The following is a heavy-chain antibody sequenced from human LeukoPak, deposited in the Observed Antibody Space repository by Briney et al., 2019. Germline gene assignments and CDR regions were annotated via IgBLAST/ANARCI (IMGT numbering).Heavy chain of an antibody. CDR2: IYYSGST. D-gene: IGHD2-2*01. J-gene: IGHJ5*02. V-gene: IGHV4-59*01. Sequence: SETLSLTCTVSGGSISGYYWSWIRQPPGKGLEWIGYIYYSGSTNYNPSLKSRVTISVDTSKNQFSLKLSSVTAADTAVYYCARDHSGYCSSTSCRHNWFDPWGQGTLVTVSS. CDR1: GGSISGYY. CDR3: ARDHSGYCSSTSCRHNWFDP.